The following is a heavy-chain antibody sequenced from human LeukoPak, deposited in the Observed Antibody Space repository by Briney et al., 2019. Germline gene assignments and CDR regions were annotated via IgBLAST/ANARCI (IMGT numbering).Heavy chain of an antibody. CDR1: GFTFSSYA. D-gene: IGHD6-13*01. V-gene: IGHV3-23*01. CDR3: AKDVGQQLVRGAFDI. Sequence: GGSLRLSCAASGFTFSSYAMSWLRQAPGKGLEWVSAISGSGGSTYYADSVKGRFTISRDNSKNTLYLQMNSLRAEDTAVYYCAKDVGQQLVRGAFDIWGQGTMVTVSS. J-gene: IGHJ3*02. CDR2: ISGSGGST.